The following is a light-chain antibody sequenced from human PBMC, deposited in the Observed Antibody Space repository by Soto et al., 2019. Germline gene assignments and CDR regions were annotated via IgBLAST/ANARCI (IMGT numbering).Light chain of an antibody. V-gene: IGKV4-1*01. CDR3: QQYYSTPLT. Sequence: DIVMTQSPDSLAVSLGERATINCKSSQSVLYSSNNKNYLAWYQQKAGQPPNLLIYWASTRESGVPARFSGSGSGTDFTLTISSLQAEDVAVYSCQQYYSTPLTFGGGTKVEIK. J-gene: IGKJ4*01. CDR2: WAS. CDR1: QSVLYSSNNKNY.